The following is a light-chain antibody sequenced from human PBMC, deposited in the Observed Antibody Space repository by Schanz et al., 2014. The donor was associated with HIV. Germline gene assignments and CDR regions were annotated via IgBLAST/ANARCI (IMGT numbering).Light chain of an antibody. Sequence: DIQLTQSPSFLSASVGDRVTITCRASQGISSHLAWYQQKSGQAPRLLIYSASSLQTGVPSRFSGSGSGTEFTLTITSLQPEDFATYYCLQDYTYWWTFGQGTKVEI. V-gene: IGKV1-9*01. CDR2: SAS. CDR3: LQDYTYWWT. CDR1: QGISSH. J-gene: IGKJ1*01.